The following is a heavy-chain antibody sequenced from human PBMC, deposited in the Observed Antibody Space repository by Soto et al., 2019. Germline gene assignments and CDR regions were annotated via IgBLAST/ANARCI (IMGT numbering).Heavy chain of an antibody. CDR3: ARQDIVVVPGGMDV. CDR2: IDPSDSYT. Sequence: PVESLKISCKGSGYIFTSYWISCVLQMPGKGLEWMGRIDPSDSYTNYSPSFQGHVTISADKSISTAYLQWSSLKASDTAMYYCARQDIVVVPGGMDVWGQGTTVTVSS. CDR1: GYIFTSYW. J-gene: IGHJ6*02. V-gene: IGHV5-10-1*01. D-gene: IGHD2-2*01.